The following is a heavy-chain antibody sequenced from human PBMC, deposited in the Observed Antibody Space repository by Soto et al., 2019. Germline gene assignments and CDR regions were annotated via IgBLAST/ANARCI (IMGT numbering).Heavy chain of an antibody. D-gene: IGHD3-22*01. Sequence: PSETLSLTCTVSGGSVSSGSYYWSWIRQPPGKGLEWIGYIYYSGSTNYNPSLKSRVTISVDTSKNQFSLKLSSVTAADTAVYYCARQPRSTMIVPKNWFGPWGQGTLVTVSS. CDR3: ARQPRSTMIVPKNWFGP. CDR1: GGSVSSGSYY. V-gene: IGHV4-61*01. CDR2: IYYSGST. J-gene: IGHJ5*02.